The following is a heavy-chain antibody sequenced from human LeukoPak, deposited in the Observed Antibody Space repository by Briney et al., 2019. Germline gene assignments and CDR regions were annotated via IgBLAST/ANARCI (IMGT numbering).Heavy chain of an antibody. CDR1: GGTFSSYA. Sequence: SVKVSCKASGGTFSSYAISWVRQAPGQGLEWMGRINPIFGTANYAQKFQGRVTITTDESTSTAYMELSSLRSEDTAVYYCARSSHKYSTFDYWGQGTLVTVSS. CDR2: INPIFGTA. D-gene: IGHD5-18*01. J-gene: IGHJ4*02. V-gene: IGHV1-69*05. CDR3: ARSSHKYSTFDY.